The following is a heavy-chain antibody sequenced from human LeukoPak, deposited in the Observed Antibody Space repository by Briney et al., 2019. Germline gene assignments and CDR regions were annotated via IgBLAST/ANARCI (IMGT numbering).Heavy chain of an antibody. D-gene: IGHD6-13*01. J-gene: IGHJ4*02. V-gene: IGHV4-39*01. CDR2: MYYSGST. CDR3: ASPGIVAAGTDRGFDY. CDR1: GGSISSSSYY. Sequence: KASETLSLTCTVSGGSISSSSYYWGWIRQPPGKGLEWIGSMYYSGSTYYNPSLKSRVTISVDTSKNQFSLELTSVTAADTAVYYCASPGIVAAGTDRGFDYWGQGTLVTVSS.